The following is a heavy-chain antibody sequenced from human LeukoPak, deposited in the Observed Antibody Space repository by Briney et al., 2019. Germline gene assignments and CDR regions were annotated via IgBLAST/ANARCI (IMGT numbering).Heavy chain of an antibody. D-gene: IGHD6-13*01. CDR2: ISGSGGST. CDR1: GFTFSSYA. Sequence: GGSLRLSCAASGFTFSSYAMSWVRQAPGRGLEWVSAISGSGGSTYYADSVKGRFNISRDNSKNTLYLQMNSLRAEDTAVYYCAKDRAAAALFDYWGQGTLVTVSS. CDR3: AKDRAAAALFDY. V-gene: IGHV3-23*01. J-gene: IGHJ4*02.